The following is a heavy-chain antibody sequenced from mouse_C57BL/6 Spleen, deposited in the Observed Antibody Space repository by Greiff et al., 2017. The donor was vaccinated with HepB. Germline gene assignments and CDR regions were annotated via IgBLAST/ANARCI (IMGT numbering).Heavy chain of an antibody. D-gene: IGHD2-4*01. CDR2: IDPENGDT. CDR1: GFNIKDDY. Sequence: EVQLQQSGAELVRPGASVKLSCTASGFNIKDDYMHWVKQRPEQGLEWIGWIDPENGDTEYASKFQGKATITADTSSNTAYLQLSSLTSEDTAVYYCTIYDYAAYWGQGTLVTVSA. V-gene: IGHV14-4*01. CDR3: TIYDYAAY. J-gene: IGHJ3*01.